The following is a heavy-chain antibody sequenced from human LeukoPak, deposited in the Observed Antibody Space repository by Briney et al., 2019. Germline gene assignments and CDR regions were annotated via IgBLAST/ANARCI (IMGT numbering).Heavy chain of an antibody. CDR1: GFTFSSYA. CDR2: ISSNGGST. V-gene: IGHV3-64*01. CDR3: ARGGGGNCSGGSCYYRIDY. Sequence: GGSLRLSCAASGFTFSSYAMHWVRQAPGKGLEYVSAISSNGGSTYYANSLKGRFTISRDNSKNTLYLQMGSLRAEDMAVYYCARGGGGNCSGGSCYYRIDYWGQGTLVTVSS. D-gene: IGHD2-15*01. J-gene: IGHJ4*02.